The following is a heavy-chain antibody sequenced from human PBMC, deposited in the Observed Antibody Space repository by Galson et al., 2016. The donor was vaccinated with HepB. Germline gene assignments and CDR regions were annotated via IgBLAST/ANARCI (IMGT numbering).Heavy chain of an antibody. CDR2: IYYSGTD. J-gene: IGHJ4*02. CDR1: GGSISGYY. CDR3: ARLRRDDHSNHYYFDY. D-gene: IGHD4-11*01. V-gene: IGHV4-59*08. Sequence: QVQLQESGPGLVKPSETLSLTCTVSGGSISGYYWSWIRQPPGKGLEWIGYIYYSGTDHYNPPLMSRVTISVDTSKNQFSLRLTSVTAADTAVYFCARLRRDDHSNHYYFDYWGQGTLVTVSS.